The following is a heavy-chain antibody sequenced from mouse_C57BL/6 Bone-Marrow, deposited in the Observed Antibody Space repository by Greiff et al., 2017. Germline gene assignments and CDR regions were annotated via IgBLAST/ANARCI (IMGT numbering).Heavy chain of an antibody. Sequence: VQLQESGAELVRPGASVTLSCKASGYTFTDYEMHWVKQTPVHGLEWIGAIDPETGGTAYNQKFKGKAILTADKSSSTAYMELRSLTSEDSAVYYCTRYGSSSYYFDYWGQGTTRTVSS. D-gene: IGHD1-1*01. CDR3: TRYGSSSYYFDY. CDR1: GYTFTDYE. V-gene: IGHV1-15*01. CDR2: IDPETGGT. J-gene: IGHJ2*01.